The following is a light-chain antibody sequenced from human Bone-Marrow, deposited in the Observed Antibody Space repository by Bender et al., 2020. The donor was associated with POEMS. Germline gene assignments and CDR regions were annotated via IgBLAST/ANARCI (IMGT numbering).Light chain of an antibody. CDR3: SSFTGSSTYV. Sequence: QSALTQPASVSGSPGQSITISCTGSSSDVGGYNSVSWYQQHPGKAPRLMIYQGSERPSGVSNRFSGSKSGNTASLTISGLQAEDEADYYCSSFTGSSTYVFGSGTKVTVL. CDR1: SSDVGGYNS. V-gene: IGLV2-14*01. CDR2: QGS. J-gene: IGLJ1*01.